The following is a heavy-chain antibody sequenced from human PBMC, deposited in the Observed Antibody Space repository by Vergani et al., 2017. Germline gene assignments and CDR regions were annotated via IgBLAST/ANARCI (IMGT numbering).Heavy chain of an antibody. CDR3: ASGGQGSENGGALQL. CDR1: GYIFSNFW. D-gene: IGHD3-16*01. J-gene: IGHJ3*01. Sequence: EKQLVQSGSETKKPGESLKISCQAFGYIFSNFWIGWVRQRPRRGLEWMGIIYPGDSEVKSNPTFRGKGIFPVDTSDNTAYLQWRRLQASDTATYFCASGGQGSENGGALQLWGQGTNIAVSS. V-gene: IGHV5-51*01. CDR2: IYPGDSEV.